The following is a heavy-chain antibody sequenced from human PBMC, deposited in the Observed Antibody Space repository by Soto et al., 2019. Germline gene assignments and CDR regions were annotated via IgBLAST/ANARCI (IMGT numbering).Heavy chain of an antibody. D-gene: IGHD5-18*01. CDR2: ISYDGSNK. CDR3: ARGGVWDTAMVRYLLDY. Sequence: QVQLVESGGGVVQPGRSLRLSCAASGFTFSSYAMHWVRQAPGKGLEWVAVISYDGSNKYYADSVKGRFTISRDNSKNTLYLQMNSLRAEDTAVYYCARGGVWDTAMVRYLLDYWGQGTLVTVSS. J-gene: IGHJ4*02. CDR1: GFTFSSYA. V-gene: IGHV3-30-3*01.